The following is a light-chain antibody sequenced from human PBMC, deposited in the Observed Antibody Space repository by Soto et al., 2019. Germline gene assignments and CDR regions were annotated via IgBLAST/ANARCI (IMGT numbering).Light chain of an antibody. V-gene: IGLV2-14*03. J-gene: IGLJ1*01. CDR2: DVS. CDR1: SSDVGSYNY. Sequence: QSALTQPASVSGSPGQSITISCTGTSSDVGSYNYVSWCQQHPGKAPKLMIYDVSNRPSGVSNRFSGSKSGNTASLTISGLQAEDEAEYYCNSYTSSSTLVFGTGTKVTVL. CDR3: NSYTSSSTLV.